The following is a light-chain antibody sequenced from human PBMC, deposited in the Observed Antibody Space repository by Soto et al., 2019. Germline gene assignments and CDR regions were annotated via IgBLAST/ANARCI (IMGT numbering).Light chain of an antibody. CDR3: KQRINWPRT. V-gene: IGKV3-11*01. CDR2: DTS. J-gene: IGKJ1*01. CDR1: ETIRGL. Sequence: EIVLTQSPATLSVSPGDRATLSCRASETIRGLLAWYQQRPGQPPRLLIYDTSNRATGIPARFSGSGSGTDFTLTISSLEPEDFAIYYCKQRINWPRTVGQGTKVDIK.